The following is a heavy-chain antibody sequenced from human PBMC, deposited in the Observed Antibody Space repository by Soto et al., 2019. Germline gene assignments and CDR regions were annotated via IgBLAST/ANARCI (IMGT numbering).Heavy chain of an antibody. Sequence: QVTLKESGPVLVKPTETLTLTCTVSGFSLSNARMGVSWIRQPPGKALEWLAHIFSNDEKSYSTSLKSRLTISKDTSKSQVVLTMTHMAPVDTATYYCARIPYGGNLGVWFDPWGQGTLVTVSS. CDR2: IFSNDEK. CDR1: GFSLSNARMG. J-gene: IGHJ5*02. V-gene: IGHV2-26*01. D-gene: IGHD2-15*01. CDR3: ARIPYGGNLGVWFDP.